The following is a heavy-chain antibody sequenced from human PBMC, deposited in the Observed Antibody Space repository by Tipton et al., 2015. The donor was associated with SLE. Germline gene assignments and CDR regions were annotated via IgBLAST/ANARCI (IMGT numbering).Heavy chain of an antibody. CDR2: INHSGST. CDR3: ARGSSYSSSLGY. CDR1: GGSISSGDYY. V-gene: IGHV4-30-4*01. Sequence: TLSLTCTVSGGSISSGDYYWSWIRQPPGKGLEWIGEINHSGSTNYNPSLKSRVTISVDTSKNQFSLKLSSVTAADTAVYYCARGSSYSSSLGYWGQGTLVTVSS. D-gene: IGHD6-13*01. J-gene: IGHJ4*02.